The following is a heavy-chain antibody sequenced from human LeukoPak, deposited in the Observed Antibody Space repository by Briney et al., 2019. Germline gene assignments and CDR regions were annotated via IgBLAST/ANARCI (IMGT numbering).Heavy chain of an antibody. CDR3: AHICSGGSCYSTDAFDI. Sequence: ASGPTLVKPTQTLTLTYTFSGFSLSTSGVGVGWIRQPPGKALEWLALIYWNDDKRYSPSLKSRLTITKDTSKNQVVLTMTNMDPVDTATYYCAHICSGGSCYSTDAFDIWGQGTMVTVSS. V-gene: IGHV2-5*01. CDR2: IYWNDDK. J-gene: IGHJ3*02. D-gene: IGHD2-15*01. CDR1: GFSLSTSGVG.